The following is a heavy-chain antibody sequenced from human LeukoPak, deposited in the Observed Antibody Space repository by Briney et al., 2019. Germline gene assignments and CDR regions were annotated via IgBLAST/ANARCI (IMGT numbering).Heavy chain of an antibody. Sequence: PVGSLRLSCTASGFTFSEHSMNWVRQAPGKGLEWVSYITMKSKSIYYADSVRGRFIISRDNGKNSLSLQMNRLTAEDTAIYYCARDGAPSFYYYYMDVWGKGTTVTVSS. V-gene: IGHV3-48*01. CDR3: ARDGAPSFYYYYMDV. CDR1: GFTFSEHS. J-gene: IGHJ6*03. CDR2: ITMKSKSI. D-gene: IGHD1-26*01.